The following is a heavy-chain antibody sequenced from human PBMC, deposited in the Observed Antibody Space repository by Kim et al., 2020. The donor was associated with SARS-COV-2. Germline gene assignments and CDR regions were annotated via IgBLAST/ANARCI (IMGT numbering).Heavy chain of an antibody. Sequence: ASVKVSCKAFGYSFTSNGISWVRQAPGQGLEWMGWISAYNGNTNYAEKFQGRVTMTTDTSTTTAYMELRSLRSDDTAVYYCAGAAFSSSYYYYGPDVWGQGTTVTVSS. D-gene: IGHD2-2*01. V-gene: IGHV1-18*04. CDR2: ISAYNGNT. CDR1: GYSFTSNG. CDR3: AGAAFSSSYYYYGPDV. J-gene: IGHJ6*02.